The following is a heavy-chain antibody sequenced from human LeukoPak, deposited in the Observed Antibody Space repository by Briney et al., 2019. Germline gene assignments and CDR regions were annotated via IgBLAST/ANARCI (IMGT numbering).Heavy chain of an antibody. CDR3: ARQRCSSTSCYIRLFDP. CDR1: GSIFTSYW. D-gene: IGHD2-2*02. Sequence: GGSLQISCQGSGSIFTSYWIGWGRQVPGKGVGGMWIIYAGDSDTRYSPSFQGQVTITADKSISTAYLQWSSLKASDTAMYYCARQRCSSTSCYIRLFDPWGQGTLVTVSS. V-gene: IGHV5-51*01. CDR2: IYAGDSDT. J-gene: IGHJ5*02.